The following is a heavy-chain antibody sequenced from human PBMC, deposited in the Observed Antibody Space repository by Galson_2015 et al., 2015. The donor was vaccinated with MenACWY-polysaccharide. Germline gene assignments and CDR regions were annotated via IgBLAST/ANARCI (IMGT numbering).Heavy chain of an antibody. D-gene: IGHD6-13*01. V-gene: IGHV1-2*06. Sequence: SVKVSCKASGDTFIGYYMHWVRQAPGQGLEWMGRINPISGGTNYAEKFQGRVTMTWDTSISTAYMEMSRLRSDDTAVYYCARSTSSWSNDYWGQGTLVTVSS. CDR1: GDTFIGYY. J-gene: IGHJ4*02. CDR3: ARSTSSWSNDY. CDR2: INPISGGT.